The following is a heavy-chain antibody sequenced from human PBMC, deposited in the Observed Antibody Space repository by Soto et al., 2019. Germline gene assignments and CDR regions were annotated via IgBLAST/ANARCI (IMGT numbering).Heavy chain of an antibody. V-gene: IGHV1-69*02. CDR2: IIPILGIA. Sequence: QVQLVQSGAEVKKPGSSVKVSCKASRGTFSSYTISWVRQAPGQGLEWMGRIIPILGIANYAQKFQGRVTITADKSTSTAYMELSSLRSEDTAVYYCARKADYYYYMDVWGKGTTVTVSS. CDR3: ARKADYYYYMDV. CDR1: RGTFSSYT. J-gene: IGHJ6*03.